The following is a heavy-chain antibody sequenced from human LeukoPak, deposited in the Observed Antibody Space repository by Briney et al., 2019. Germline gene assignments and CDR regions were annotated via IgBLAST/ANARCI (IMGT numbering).Heavy chain of an antibody. CDR1: EFTFSSYS. CDR2: ISSSSSYI. D-gene: IGHD3-10*01. J-gene: IGHJ4*02. V-gene: IGHV3-21*01. Sequence: GGSLRLSCAASEFTFSSYSMNWVRQAPGKGLEWVSSISSSSSYIYYADSVKGRFTISRDNAKNSLYLQMNGLKADDTAVYYCARFDLFGSGRSFDYWGQGTLVTVSS. CDR3: ARFDLFGSGRSFDY.